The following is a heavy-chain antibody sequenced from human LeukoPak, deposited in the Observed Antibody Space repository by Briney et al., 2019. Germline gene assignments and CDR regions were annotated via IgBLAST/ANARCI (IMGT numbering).Heavy chain of an antibody. CDR2: ISAYNSNT. D-gene: IGHD3-16*01. V-gene: IGHV1-18*01. Sequence: GASVKVSCKASGYTFTSYGMNWVRQAPGQGLEWMGWISAYNSNTNYAQKLQGRVTMTTDTSTSTAYMELRSLRSDDTAVYYCARAPRGGQDIDWGQGTLVTVSS. CDR1: GYTFTSYG. J-gene: IGHJ4*02. CDR3: ARAPRGGQDID.